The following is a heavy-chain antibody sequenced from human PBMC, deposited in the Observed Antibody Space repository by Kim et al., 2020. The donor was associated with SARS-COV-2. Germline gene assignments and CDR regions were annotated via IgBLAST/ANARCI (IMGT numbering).Heavy chain of an antibody. CDR3: AKDQTGYSSSWSRWYYYYGMDV. CDR2: ISGSGGST. J-gene: IGHJ6*02. D-gene: IGHD6-13*01. V-gene: IGHV3-23*01. CDR1: GFTFSSYA. Sequence: GGSLRLSCAASGFTFSSYAMSWVRQAPGKGLEWVSAISGSGGSTYYADSVKGRFTISRDNSKNTLYLQMNSLRAEDTAVYYCAKDQTGYSSSWSRWYYYYGMDVWGQGTTVTVSS.